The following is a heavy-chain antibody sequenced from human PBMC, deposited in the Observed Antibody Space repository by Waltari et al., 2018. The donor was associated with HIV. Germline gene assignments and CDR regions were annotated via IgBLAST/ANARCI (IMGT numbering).Heavy chain of an antibody. Sequence: EVQLVESGGGLVQPGGSLKLSCAASGCTFSASIMHWFRQASGKGREWVGRIRTNANRYATAYAASVKGRFIISRDDSKNTAYLQMNNLKTEDTAVYYCTRLVAAVAGTGYWGQGTLVTVSS. J-gene: IGHJ4*02. CDR1: GCTFSASI. CDR3: TRLVAAVAGTGY. V-gene: IGHV3-73*01. D-gene: IGHD6-19*01. CDR2: IRTNANRYAT.